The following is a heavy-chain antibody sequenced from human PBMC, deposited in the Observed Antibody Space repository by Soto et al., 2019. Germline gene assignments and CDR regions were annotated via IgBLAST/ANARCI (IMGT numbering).Heavy chain of an antibody. V-gene: IGHV3-74*01. D-gene: IGHD3-3*02. J-gene: IGHJ4*02. CDR2: ISAAGISS. CDR1: GFPFTDYW. Sequence: GGSLRLSCVAAGFPFTDYWIHWVRQAPGRGPVWVSRISAAGISSSYADSVEGRFTISRDDAKSTVYLQMNSLRDDDTAVYYCVRDFRISDYWGQGTLVTVSS. CDR3: VRDFRISDY.